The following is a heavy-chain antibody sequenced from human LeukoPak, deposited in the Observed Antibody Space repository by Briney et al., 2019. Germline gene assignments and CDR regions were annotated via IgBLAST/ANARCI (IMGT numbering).Heavy chain of an antibody. Sequence: SQTLSLTCIVSSGSISRGDYYWSWIRQPPGKGLEWIGYIYYSGSTYYNPSLKSRVTISVDTSRNQFSLKVSSVTAADTAVYYCATRGYDSSGLDYWDRGTLVTVSS. D-gene: IGHD3-22*01. CDR2: IYYSGST. CDR1: SGSISRGDYY. V-gene: IGHV4-30-4*08. CDR3: ATRGYDSSGLDY. J-gene: IGHJ4*02.